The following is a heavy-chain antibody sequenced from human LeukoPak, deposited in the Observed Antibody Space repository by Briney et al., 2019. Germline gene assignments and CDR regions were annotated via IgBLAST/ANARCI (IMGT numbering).Heavy chain of an antibody. CDR2: IYHSGST. CDR1: GGSIRSDNW. CDR3: AREGNYYDGAVHQKAGFEI. J-gene: IGHJ3*02. D-gene: IGHD3-16*01. V-gene: IGHV4-4*02. Sequence: SETLSLTCAVSGGSIRSDNWWSWVRQPPGKGLEWIAEIYHSGSTFYNPSLQSRVTISVDKSKNQFSLKLSSVTAADTAVYYCAREGNYYDGAVHQKAGFEIWGQGRMVTVSS.